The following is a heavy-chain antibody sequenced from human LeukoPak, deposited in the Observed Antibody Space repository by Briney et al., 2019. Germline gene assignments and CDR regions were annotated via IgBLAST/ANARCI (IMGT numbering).Heavy chain of an antibody. CDR3: ARCGGSYYVHRWFDP. J-gene: IGHJ5*02. D-gene: IGHD1-26*01. CDR2: ISAYNGQT. CDR1: GYTSTTYG. V-gene: IGHV1-18*01. Sequence: ASVKVSCKASGYTSTTYGISWVRQAPGQGLEWMGWISAYNGQTNHTHNLQGRVSMTIDTSTSTAYMELRSLRSDDTAVYYCARCGGSYYVHRWFDPWGQGTLVTVSS.